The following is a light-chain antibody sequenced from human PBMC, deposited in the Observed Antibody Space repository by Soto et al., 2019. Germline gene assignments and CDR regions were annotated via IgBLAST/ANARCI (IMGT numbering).Light chain of an antibody. J-gene: IGKJ1*01. CDR2: DSS. Sequence: EIVLTQSPATLSLSPGERATLSCRASQSVSSYLASYQQKPGQAPRLLIYDSSNRAAGIPARFSGSGSGTYFTLTISSLEPEDFAVYYCQQRSNWPRTFGQGTKVEIK. CDR3: QQRSNWPRT. V-gene: IGKV3-11*01. CDR1: QSVSSY.